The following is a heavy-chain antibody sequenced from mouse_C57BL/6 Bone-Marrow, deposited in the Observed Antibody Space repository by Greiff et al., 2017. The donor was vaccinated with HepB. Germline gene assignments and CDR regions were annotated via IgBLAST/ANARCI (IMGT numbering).Heavy chain of an antibody. CDR3: ARDASIPFAY. CDR2: SRNKANDYTT. Sequence: EVHLVESGGGLVQSGRSLRLSCATSGFTFSDFYMEWVRQAPGKGLEWIAASRNKANDYTTEYSASVKGRFIVSRDTSQSILYLQMNALRAEDTAIYYCARDASIPFAYWGQGTLVTVSA. D-gene: IGHD5-1-1*01. J-gene: IGHJ3*01. CDR1: GFTFSDFY. V-gene: IGHV7-1*01.